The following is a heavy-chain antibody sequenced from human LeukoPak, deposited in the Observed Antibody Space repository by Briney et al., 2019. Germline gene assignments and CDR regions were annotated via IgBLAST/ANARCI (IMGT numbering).Heavy chain of an antibody. D-gene: IGHD2-2*01. Sequence: GGSLRLSCAASGFTFIDYAIHWVRQAPGKGLEYVSAISVGGDIIYFANSVKGRFSASRDNAKNTVHLQLGSVRADDMAVYYCARATGYCSRTSCYFDSWGPGTLVTVSS. V-gene: IGHV3-64*01. J-gene: IGHJ4*02. CDR2: ISVGGDII. CDR1: GFTFIDYA. CDR3: ARATGYCSRTSCYFDS.